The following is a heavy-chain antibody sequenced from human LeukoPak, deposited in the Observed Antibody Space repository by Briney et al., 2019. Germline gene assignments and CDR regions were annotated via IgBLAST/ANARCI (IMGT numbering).Heavy chain of an antibody. Sequence: SETLSLTXAVSGYSISSGYYWGWIRQPPGKGLEWIGSIYHSGSTYYNPSLKSRVTISVDTSKNQFSLKLSSVTAADTAVYYCARLRYYYDSSGYYYRASFDYWGQGTLVTVSS. J-gene: IGHJ4*02. D-gene: IGHD3-22*01. CDR2: IYHSGST. CDR3: ARLRYYYDSSGYYYRASFDY. V-gene: IGHV4-38-2*01. CDR1: GYSISSGYY.